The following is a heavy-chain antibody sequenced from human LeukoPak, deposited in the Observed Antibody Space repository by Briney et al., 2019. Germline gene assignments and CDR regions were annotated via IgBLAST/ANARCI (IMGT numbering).Heavy chain of an antibody. CDR1: GFTFSTYA. J-gene: IGHJ4*02. Sequence: QPGGSLRLSCAASGFTFSTYAMHWVRQAPGKGLEWLAVISYDGSDKYYADSVKGRFTISRDNSKNTLYLQMSSLRAEDTAVYYCASPVVPVWGQGTLVTVSS. V-gene: IGHV3-30*04. D-gene: IGHD4-23*01. CDR2: ISYDGSDK. CDR3: ASPVVPV.